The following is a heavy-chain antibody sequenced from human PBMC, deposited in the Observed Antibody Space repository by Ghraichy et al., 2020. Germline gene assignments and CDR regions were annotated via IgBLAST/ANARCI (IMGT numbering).Heavy chain of an antibody. V-gene: IGHV2-5*02. CDR1: GFSLSSRDLG. Sequence: SGPTLVKPTQTITLTCTFSGFSLSSRDLGVGWIRQPPGKALEWLGLIYWDDAKNFSPSLETRLTITKDTSKNQVVLTLNNMDPVDTATYYCARKNPISYFDFWGQGSLVTVSS. CDR3: ARKNPISYFDF. CDR2: IYWDDAK. D-gene: IGHD1-14*01. J-gene: IGHJ4*02.